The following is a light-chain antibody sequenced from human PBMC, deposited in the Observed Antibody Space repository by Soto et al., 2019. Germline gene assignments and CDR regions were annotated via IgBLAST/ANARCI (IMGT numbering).Light chain of an antibody. CDR3: YSTDSSGNRKV. CDR1: ALPKKY. J-gene: IGLJ2*01. Sequence: SYELTQPPSVSVSTGQTARITCSGDALPKKYAYWYQQKSGQAPVLVIYEDSKRPSGIPERFSGSSSGTMATLTISGAQVEDEADYYCYSTDSSGNRKVFGGGTKLTVL. V-gene: IGLV3-10*01. CDR2: EDS.